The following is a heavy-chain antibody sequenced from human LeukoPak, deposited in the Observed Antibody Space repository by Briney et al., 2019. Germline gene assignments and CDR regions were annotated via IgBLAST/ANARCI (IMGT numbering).Heavy chain of an antibody. Sequence: GGSLRLSCAASGFTFSSYAMHWVRQAPGKGLEWVAVISYDGSNKYYADSVKGRFTISRDNSKNTLYLQMNSLRAEDTAVYYCAKEGRTNHDAFDIWGQGTMVTVSS. J-gene: IGHJ3*02. CDR2: ISYDGSNK. V-gene: IGHV3-30*04. D-gene: IGHD1-14*01. CDR1: GFTFSSYA. CDR3: AKEGRTNHDAFDI.